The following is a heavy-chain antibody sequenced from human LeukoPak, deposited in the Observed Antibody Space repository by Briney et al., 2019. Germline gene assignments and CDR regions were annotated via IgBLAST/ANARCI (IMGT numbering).Heavy chain of an antibody. CDR1: GGTFSTAA. J-gene: IGHJ5*02. D-gene: IGHD2-2*02. CDR2: IIPMFTTP. CDR3: AYSVSAAINNFFDP. Sequence: SVKVSCKTSGGTFSTAAISWFRQAPGQGLEWMARIIPMFTTPDYAYKFLDRVTITADKSTSTAYMELTTLTSDDTAVYFCAYSVSAAINNFFDPWGQGTLVTLSS. V-gene: IGHV1-69*06.